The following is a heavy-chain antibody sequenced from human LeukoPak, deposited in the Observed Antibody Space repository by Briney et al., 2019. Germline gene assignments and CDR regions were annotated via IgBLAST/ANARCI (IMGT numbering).Heavy chain of an antibody. Sequence: SETLSLTCTVSGGPTSSYSWSWFGNPQGRGREWIGYIYYSGSTNYNPSLKSRVTISVDTSKNQFSLKLSSVTAADTAVYYCASGGQQLVPFDYWGQGTLVTVSS. D-gene: IGHD6-13*01. V-gene: IGHV4-59*12. CDR1: GGPTSSYS. CDR2: IYYSGST. CDR3: ASGGQQLVPFDY. J-gene: IGHJ4*02.